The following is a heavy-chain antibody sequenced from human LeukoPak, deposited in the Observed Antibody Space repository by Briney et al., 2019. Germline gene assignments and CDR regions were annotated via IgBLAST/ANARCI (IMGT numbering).Heavy chain of an antibody. Sequence: GGSLRLSCAASGFTFSSYGMHWVRQAPGKGLEWVAVIWNDGSNKYYADSVKGRFTISRDNSKNTLYLQMNSLRAEDTAVYYCARDGGYGSGTDYYGMDVWGQGTTVTVSS. J-gene: IGHJ6*02. V-gene: IGHV3-33*01. CDR1: GFTFSSYG. CDR3: ARDGGYGSGTDYYGMDV. CDR2: IWNDGSNK. D-gene: IGHD3-10*01.